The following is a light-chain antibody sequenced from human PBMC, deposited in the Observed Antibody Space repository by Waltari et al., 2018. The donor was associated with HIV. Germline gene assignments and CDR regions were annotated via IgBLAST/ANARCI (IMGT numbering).Light chain of an antibody. CDR1: RSHIGASYD. V-gene: IGLV1-40*01. J-gene: IGLJ2*01. CDR2: GNN. CDR3: QSYDSNLSGLV. Sequence: HSVLTQPPSVSGAPGQKVTISCTGSRSHIGASYDVHWYQQVPGTAPRLLIQGNNDRPSGVPDRFSASRSGTSASLAITGLQADDEADYYCQSYDSNLSGLVFGGGTKLTVL.